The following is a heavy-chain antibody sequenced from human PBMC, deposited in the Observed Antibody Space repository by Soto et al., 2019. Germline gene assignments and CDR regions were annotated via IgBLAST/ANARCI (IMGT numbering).Heavy chain of an antibody. V-gene: IGHV3-7*03. CDR1: GFTFRSYW. D-gene: IGHD6-13*01. CDR3: GRXRSSCHPGMXV. J-gene: IGHJ6*02. CDR2: INQDGSEK. Sequence: GRSRRLSCAACGFTFRSYWMSWVRPAPGNGRECVANINQDGSEKYYLDSVKGRFTLSQNNAKNPLYLKMNSLSADHKAVYYSGRXRSSCHPGMXVRSQRTRVPVSS.